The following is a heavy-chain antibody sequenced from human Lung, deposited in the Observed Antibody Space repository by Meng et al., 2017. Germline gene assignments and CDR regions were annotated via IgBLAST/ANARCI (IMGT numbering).Heavy chain of an antibody. D-gene: IGHD4-11*01. V-gene: IGHV4-34*01. Sequence: QRPRWGAGLLKPSETLSLTCVVSGGSFSDYYWSWIRQPPGKGLEWIGEINHSGSTNYNPSLESRATISVDTSQNNLSLKLSSVTAADSAVYYCARGPTTMAHDFDYWGQGTLVTVSS. CDR1: GGSFSDYY. J-gene: IGHJ4*02. CDR2: INHSGST. CDR3: ARGPTTMAHDFDY.